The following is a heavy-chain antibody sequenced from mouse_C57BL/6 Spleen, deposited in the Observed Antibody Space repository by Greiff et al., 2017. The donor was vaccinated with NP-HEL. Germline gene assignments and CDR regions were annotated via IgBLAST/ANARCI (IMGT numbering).Heavy chain of an antibody. J-gene: IGHJ3*01. Sequence: VNVVESGPELVKPGASVKISCKASGYAFSSSWMNWVKQRPGKGLEWIGRIYPGDGDTNYNGKFKGKATLTADKSSSTAYMQLSSLTSEDSAVYFCARGDYDGAYWGQGTLVTVSA. CDR3: ARGDYDGAY. CDR2: IYPGDGDT. D-gene: IGHD2-4*01. CDR1: GYAFSSSW. V-gene: IGHV1-82*01.